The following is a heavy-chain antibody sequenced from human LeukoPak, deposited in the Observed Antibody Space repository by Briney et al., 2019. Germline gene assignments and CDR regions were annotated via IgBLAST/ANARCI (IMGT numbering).Heavy chain of an antibody. CDR1: GFTFSSYG. D-gene: IGHD3-22*01. J-gene: IGHJ4*02. CDR3: AKDYPNYYDSSGYYWGY. CDR2: ISGSGGST. V-gene: IGHV3-23*01. Sequence: GGSLRLSCAASGFTFSSYGMSWVRQAPGKGLDWVSAISGSGGSTYYADSVKGRFTISRDNSKNTLYLQMNSLRAEDTAVYYCAKDYPNYYDSSGYYWGYWGQGTLVTVSS.